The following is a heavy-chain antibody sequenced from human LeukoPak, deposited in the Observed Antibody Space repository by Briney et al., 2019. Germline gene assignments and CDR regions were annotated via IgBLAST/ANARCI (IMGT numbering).Heavy chain of an antibody. CDR1: GDSSSNYY. V-gene: IGHV4-59*08. CDR3: ASSPRLTTSWFLFDS. J-gene: IGHJ5*01. D-gene: IGHD2-2*01. Sequence: PSETLSLTCSVSGDSSSNYYWTWIRQPPGKGLEWIGYVYYSGRANYNPSLKTRLHLSVDTSENRFSLKLSSVTAADTAVYYCASSPRLTTSWFLFDSWGHGTLVTVSS. CDR2: VYYSGRA.